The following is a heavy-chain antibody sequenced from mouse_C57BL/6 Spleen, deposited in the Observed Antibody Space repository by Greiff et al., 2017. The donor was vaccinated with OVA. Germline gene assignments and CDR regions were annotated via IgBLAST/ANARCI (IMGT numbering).Heavy chain of an antibody. V-gene: IGHV1-19*01. J-gene: IGHJ2*01. D-gene: IGHD1-1*01. CDR1: GYTFTDYY. CDR3: ARSGYGSSYYFDY. Sequence: VQLQQSGPVLVKPGASVKMSCKASGYTFTDYYMNWVKQSHGKSLEWIGVINPYNGGTSYNQKFKGKATLTVDKSSSTAYMELNSLTSEDSAVYYCARSGYGSSYYFDYWGQGTTLTVSS. CDR2: INPYNGGT.